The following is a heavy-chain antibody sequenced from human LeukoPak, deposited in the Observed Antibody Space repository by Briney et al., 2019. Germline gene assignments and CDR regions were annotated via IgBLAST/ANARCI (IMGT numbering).Heavy chain of an antibody. CDR3: AKDRPLIAATGYYYGMDV. Sequence: GRALRLSYAPCGFSLSRYCMHWLRQAPGKGLEGVAVVSYDGSNRYYADSVKGRFTISRDNSTNTLYLQMISLRAEDTAVYYCAKDRPLIAATGYYYGMDVWGQGTTVTVSS. J-gene: IGHJ6*02. V-gene: IGHV3-30*18. D-gene: IGHD6-13*01. CDR2: VSYDGSNR. CDR1: GFSLSRYC.